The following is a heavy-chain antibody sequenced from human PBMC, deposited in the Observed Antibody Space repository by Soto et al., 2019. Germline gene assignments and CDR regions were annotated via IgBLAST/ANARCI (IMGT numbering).Heavy chain of an antibody. V-gene: IGHV1-18*01. CDR1: GSTFTSYS. D-gene: IGHD3-22*01. CDR2: ISAYSRKT. J-gene: IGHJ2*01. Sequence: QVQLVQSGAEVKKPGASVKVSCQASGSTFTSYSFNWVRQAPGQGLEWMGWISAYSRKTNYAQKFQGRVTMTIDTSTNTAYMELRSLRSDDTAVYFCARDESMIVASDFDLWGRGTLVAVSS. CDR3: ARDESMIVASDFDL.